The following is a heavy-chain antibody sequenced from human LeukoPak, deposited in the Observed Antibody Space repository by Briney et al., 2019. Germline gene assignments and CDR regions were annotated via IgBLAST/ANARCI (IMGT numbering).Heavy chain of an antibody. D-gene: IGHD3-10*01. CDR2: IWYDGSNK. J-gene: IGHJ3*02. CDR1: GFTFSSYG. V-gene: IGHV3-33*01. Sequence: GGSLRLSCAASGFTFSSYGMHWVRQAPGKGLEWVAVIWYDGSNKYYADSVKGRFTISRDNSKNTLYLQMNSLRAEDTAVYYCARDLGSMVRGINAFDIWGQGTIVTVSS. CDR3: ARDLGSMVRGINAFDI.